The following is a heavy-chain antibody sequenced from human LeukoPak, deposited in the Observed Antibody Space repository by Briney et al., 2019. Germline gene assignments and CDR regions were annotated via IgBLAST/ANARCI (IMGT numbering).Heavy chain of an antibody. D-gene: IGHD5-24*01. CDR1: GGSISSSY. J-gene: IGHJ4*02. Sequence: SETLSLTCTVSGGSISSSYWSWIRQPPGEGLEWIGYLSYSGSTNYNPSLKSRVTISEDTSKNQFSLKLSSVTAADTAVYYCARSGDGYSEGIDYWGQGTLVTVSS. CDR2: LSYSGST. CDR3: ARSGDGYSEGIDY. V-gene: IGHV4-59*12.